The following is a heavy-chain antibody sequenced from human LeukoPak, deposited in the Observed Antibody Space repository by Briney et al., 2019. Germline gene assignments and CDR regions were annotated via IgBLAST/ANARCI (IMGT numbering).Heavy chain of an antibody. CDR3: ARDSMEHPGGDAFDI. D-gene: IGHD2/OR15-2a*01. V-gene: IGHV3-21*04. CDR2: ISSSSSYI. CDR1: GFTFSSYS. Sequence: GGSLRLSCAASGFTFSSYSMNWVRQAPGKGLEWVSSISSSSSYIYYADSVKGRFTISRDNSKNTVFLQMNSLRADDTAVYYCARDSMEHPGGDAFDIWGQGTMVTVSS. J-gene: IGHJ3*02.